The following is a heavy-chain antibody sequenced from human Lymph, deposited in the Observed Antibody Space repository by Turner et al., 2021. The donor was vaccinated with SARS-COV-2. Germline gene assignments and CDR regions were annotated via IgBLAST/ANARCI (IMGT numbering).Heavy chain of an antibody. CDR1: GFTFSYYW. V-gene: IGHV3-7*01. Sequence: EVQLVESGGGLVQPGGSLRLSCTASGFTFSYYWMSWVRQAPGMGLEWVANIKQDGSEKDYVESVKGRFTISRDNAKNSLFLQMNSLRAEDTAVYYCARMGSSSWYFDYWGQGTLVTVSS. CDR2: IKQDGSEK. J-gene: IGHJ4*02. D-gene: IGHD1-26*01. CDR3: ARMGSSSWYFDY.